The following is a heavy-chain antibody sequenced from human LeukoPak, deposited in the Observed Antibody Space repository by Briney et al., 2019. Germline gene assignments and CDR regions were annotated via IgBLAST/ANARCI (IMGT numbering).Heavy chain of an antibody. Sequence: GGSLRLSCAASGFTFSSYSMNWVRQAPGKGLEWVSSISSSSSYIYYADSVKGRFTISRDNAKNSLYLQTNSLRAEDTAVYYCARDLGDYVPLVDYWGQGTLVTVSS. V-gene: IGHV3-21*04. D-gene: IGHD4-17*01. CDR3: ARDLGDYVPLVDY. CDR2: ISSSSSYI. J-gene: IGHJ4*02. CDR1: GFTFSSYS.